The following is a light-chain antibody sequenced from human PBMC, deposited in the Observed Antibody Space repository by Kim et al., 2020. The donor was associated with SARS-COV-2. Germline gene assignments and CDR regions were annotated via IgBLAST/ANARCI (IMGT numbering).Light chain of an antibody. V-gene: IGKV1-27*01. J-gene: IGKJ1*01. Sequence: ASVGDRVTITCRASQGISNYVAWYQQKPGKAPKLLIYAASVLQSGVPSRFSGSGSGTDFTLTINSLQPEDVATYYCQKCSGTPWTFGQVTKVDIK. CDR3: QKCSGTPWT. CDR1: QGISNY. CDR2: AAS.